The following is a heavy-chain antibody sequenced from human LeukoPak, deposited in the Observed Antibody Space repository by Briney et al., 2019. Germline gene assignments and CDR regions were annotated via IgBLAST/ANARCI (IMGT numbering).Heavy chain of an antibody. D-gene: IGHD3-22*01. J-gene: IGHJ4*02. CDR1: GESSFSSYY. V-gene: IGHV4-34*01. CDR3: SRQVVGNDY. CDR2: INHSGYT. Sequence: SETLSLTCAVYGESSFSSYYWSWIRQTPGGALEWIGEINHSGYTNYNPSLKSRVTLSIDTSKNQFSLRVTSVTAADTAVYYCSRQVVGNDYWGQGTLVAVSS.